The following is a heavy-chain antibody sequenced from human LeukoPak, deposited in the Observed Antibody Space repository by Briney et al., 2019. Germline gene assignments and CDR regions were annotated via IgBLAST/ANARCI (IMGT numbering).Heavy chain of an antibody. CDR3: ARLVRAPDYFDY. D-gene: IGHD1-26*01. J-gene: IGHJ4*02. Sequence: SETLSLTCTVSGGSITSSSYYWGWIRQPPGKGLEWIGSFYYSGSTYYNSSLKSRVTIVVDTSKNPFSLKVSSVTAADTAVYYCARLVRAPDYFDYWGQGTLVTVSS. CDR2: FYYSGST. CDR1: GGSITSSSYY. V-gene: IGHV4-39*01.